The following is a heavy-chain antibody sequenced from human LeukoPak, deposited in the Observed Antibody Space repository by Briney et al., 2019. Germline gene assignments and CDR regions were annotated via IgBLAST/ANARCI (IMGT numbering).Heavy chain of an antibody. CDR2: ITSSSYI. D-gene: IGHD5-18*01. J-gene: IGHJ4*02. CDR1: GFTFSAYI. V-gene: IGHV3-21*04. CDR3: AKDLTQYGYSTDY. Sequence: GGSLRLSCAASGFTFSAYILNWVRQAPGKGLEWVSSITSSSYIYYADSVKGRFTISRDNSKNTLYLQMNSLRAEDTAIYYCAKDLTQYGYSTDYWGQGTLVTVSS.